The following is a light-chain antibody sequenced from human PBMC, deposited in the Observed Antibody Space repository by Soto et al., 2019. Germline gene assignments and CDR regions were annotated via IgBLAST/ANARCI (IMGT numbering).Light chain of an antibody. CDR3: QQYHTWPPLT. CDR2: GAF. CDR1: QSISSK. J-gene: IGKJ4*01. Sequence: EIVMTQSPPTLSVSPGENATLSCWASQSISSKLAWYQLRPGQAPRLLIYGAFTRATGVPARFSGSGSGTEFTLTITSLQSEDFAVYYCQQYHTWPPLTFGGGTKVEIK. V-gene: IGKV3-15*01.